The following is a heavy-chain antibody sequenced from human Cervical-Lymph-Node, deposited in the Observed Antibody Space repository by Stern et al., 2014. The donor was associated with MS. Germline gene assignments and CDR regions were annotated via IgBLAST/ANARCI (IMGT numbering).Heavy chain of an antibody. CDR3: AREWIYEVSWFDS. V-gene: IGHV4-61*02. Sequence: QVQLQESGPGLVKPSQTLSLTCTVSGGSISSGSHYWSWIRQPAGKGLEWVGRIYSTGRGDYNPSFKGRVTMSVDTPKDQFSLELRSVTAADTAMYYCAREWIYEVSWFDSWGQGSLVIVSS. CDR2: IYSTGRG. J-gene: IGHJ5*01. CDR1: GGSISSGSHY. D-gene: IGHD5/OR15-5a*01.